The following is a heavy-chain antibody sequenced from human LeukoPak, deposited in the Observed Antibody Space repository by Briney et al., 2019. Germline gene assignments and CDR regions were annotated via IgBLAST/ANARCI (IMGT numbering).Heavy chain of an antibody. V-gene: IGHV4-61*01. J-gene: IGHJ4*02. CDR2: IYYSGST. Sequence: SETLSLTCTVSGGSVSSGSYYWSWIRQPPGKGLEWIGYIYYSGSTNYNPSLKSRVTISVDTSKNQFSLKLSSVTAADTAVYYCARGSRYFDWLLPDFDYWGQGTLVTVSS. D-gene: IGHD3-9*01. CDR3: ARGSRYFDWLLPDFDY. CDR1: GGSVSSGSYY.